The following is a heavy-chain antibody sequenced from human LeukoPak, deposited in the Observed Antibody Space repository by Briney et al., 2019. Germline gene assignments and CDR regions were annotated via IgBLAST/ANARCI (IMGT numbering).Heavy chain of an antibody. CDR3: AKSQSQTGSSWSFDY. J-gene: IGHJ4*02. Sequence: GGSLRLSCAASGFTFNNYAMSWVRQAPGKGLAWVSDISGSGGSTDYADSVKGRFTISRDNSKSTLYLQMNSLRAEDTAVYYCAKSQSQTGSSWSFDYWGQGTLVTVSS. CDR2: ISGSGGST. V-gene: IGHV3-23*01. CDR1: GFTFNNYA. D-gene: IGHD6-13*01.